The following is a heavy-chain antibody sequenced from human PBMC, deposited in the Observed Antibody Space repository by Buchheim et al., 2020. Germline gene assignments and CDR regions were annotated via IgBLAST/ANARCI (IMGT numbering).Heavy chain of an antibody. Sequence: QVQLQESGPGLVKPSQTLSLTCTVSGGSISSGGSYWSWIRQHPGKGLEWIGYIYYSGSTYYNPSLKSRVTISVDTSKNQFSLKLRSVAAADTAVYYCARASYDSNGYYLDWCDPWGQGTL. CDR1: GGSISSGGSY. V-gene: IGHV4-31*03. CDR2: IYYSGST. J-gene: IGHJ5*02. CDR3: ARASYDSNGYYLDWCDP. D-gene: IGHD3-22*01.